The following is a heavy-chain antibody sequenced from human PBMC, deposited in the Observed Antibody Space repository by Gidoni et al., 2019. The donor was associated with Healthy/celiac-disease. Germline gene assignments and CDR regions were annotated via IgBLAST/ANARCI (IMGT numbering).Heavy chain of an antibody. CDR1: GGSISSSSYY. D-gene: IGHD3-3*01. Sequence: QLQLQESGPGLVKPSETLSLTCTVSGGSISSSSYYWGWIRQPPGKGLEWIGSIYYSGSTYYNPSLKSRVTISVDTSKNQFSLKLSSVTAADTAVYYCARSLGIFGVFGIDYWGQGTLVTVSS. V-gene: IGHV4-39*01. J-gene: IGHJ4*02. CDR2: IYYSGST. CDR3: ARSLGIFGVFGIDY.